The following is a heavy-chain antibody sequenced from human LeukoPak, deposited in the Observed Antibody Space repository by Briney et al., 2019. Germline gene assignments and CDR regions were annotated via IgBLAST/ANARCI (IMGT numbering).Heavy chain of an antibody. V-gene: IGHV3-23*01. D-gene: IGHD3-3*01. J-gene: IGHJ4*02. CDR1: GFTFSSYA. CDR3: AKGPKDDFWSGPS. Sequence: PGGSLRLSCAASGFTFSSYAMSWVRQAPGKGLEWVSVISNSGGSTSYADSVKGRFTISRDNSKNTLYLQMNSLRAEDTAVYYCAKGPKDDFWSGPSWGQGTLVTVSS. CDR2: ISNSGGST.